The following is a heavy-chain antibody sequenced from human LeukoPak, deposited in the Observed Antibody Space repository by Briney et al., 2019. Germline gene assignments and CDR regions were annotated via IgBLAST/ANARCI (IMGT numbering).Heavy chain of an antibody. J-gene: IGHJ5*02. Sequence: ASVKVSCKASGYTFTGYYMHWVRQAPGQGLEWMGWINPNSGGTNYAQKFQGRVTITRDTSISTAYMELNRLRSDDTAVCYCATSTRITMIVYPTPANGFDPWGQGTLVTVSS. V-gene: IGHV1-2*02. CDR1: GYTFTGYY. D-gene: IGHD3-22*01. CDR3: ATSTRITMIVYPTPANGFDP. CDR2: INPNSGGT.